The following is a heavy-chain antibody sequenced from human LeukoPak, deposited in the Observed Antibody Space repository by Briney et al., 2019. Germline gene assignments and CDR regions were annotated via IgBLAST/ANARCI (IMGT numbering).Heavy chain of an antibody. Sequence: GGSLRLSCAASGFTFSRHGMHWVRQAPGKGLELVAFIRYDGSNKYYADSVKGRFTISRDNSKNTLYLQMNSLRAEDTAVYYCAKDFRGYSYGETFDYWGQGTLVTVSS. CDR3: AKDFRGYSYGETFDY. J-gene: IGHJ4*02. CDR2: IRYDGSNK. D-gene: IGHD5-18*01. V-gene: IGHV3-30*02. CDR1: GFTFSRHG.